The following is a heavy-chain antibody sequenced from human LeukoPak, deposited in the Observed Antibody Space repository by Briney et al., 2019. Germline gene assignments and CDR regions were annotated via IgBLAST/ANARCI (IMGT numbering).Heavy chain of an antibody. D-gene: IGHD6-13*01. CDR3: AKGIGGQIAAANR. Sequence: GGSLRLSCAASGFTFSNYAMNWVRQAPGKGLEWVSSISGSGDSTYYADSVEGRFTISRDNSKNTLYLQMHSLRAEDTAVYYGAKGIGGQIAAANRWGQGILVTVSS. CDR1: GFTFSNYA. J-gene: IGHJ4*02. V-gene: IGHV3-23*01. CDR2: ISGSGDST.